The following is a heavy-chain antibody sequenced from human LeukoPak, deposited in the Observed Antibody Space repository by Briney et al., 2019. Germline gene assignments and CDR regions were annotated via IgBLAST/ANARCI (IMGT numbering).Heavy chain of an antibody. V-gene: IGHV4-59*01. CDR1: GGSIGSYY. Sequence: SETLSLTCTVSGGSIGSYYWSWIRQPPGKGLEWIGYIYDSGSTNYNPSLKSRVTISVDTSKNQFSLKLSSVTTADTAVYYCARDLPYDSSGYYYVSAFDLWGQGTMVTVSS. D-gene: IGHD3-22*01. J-gene: IGHJ3*01. CDR3: ARDLPYDSSGYYYVSAFDL. CDR2: IYDSGST.